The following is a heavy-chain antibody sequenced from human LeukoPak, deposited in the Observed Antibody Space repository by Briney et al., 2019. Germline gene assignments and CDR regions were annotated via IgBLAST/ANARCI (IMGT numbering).Heavy chain of an antibody. D-gene: IGHD3-10*01. Sequence: SETLSLTCTVCGGSIRTYYWSWIRQPPGRGVEWIGYIYHSGITNYKPSLKSRVTISVDTTKSQFFLKLSSVTAADTAMYYCARFVYGSGSYSMRGPFDYWGQGTLVTVSS. CDR2: IYHSGIT. CDR1: GGSIRTYY. CDR3: ARFVYGSGSYSMRGPFDY. V-gene: IGHV4-59*08. J-gene: IGHJ4*02.